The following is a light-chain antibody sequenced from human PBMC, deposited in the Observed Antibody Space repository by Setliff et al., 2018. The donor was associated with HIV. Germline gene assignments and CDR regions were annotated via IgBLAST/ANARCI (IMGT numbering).Light chain of an antibody. V-gene: IGLV2-14*03. J-gene: IGLJ1*01. CDR3: SSYTSSSTLV. CDR2: DVS. Sequence: ALAQPASVSGSPGQSITISCTGTSSDVGGYNYVSWYQQHPGKAPKLMIYDVSNRPSGVSNRFSGSKSGNTASLTISGLQAEDEADYYCSSYTSSSTLVFGTGTKVTVL. CDR1: SSDVGGYNY.